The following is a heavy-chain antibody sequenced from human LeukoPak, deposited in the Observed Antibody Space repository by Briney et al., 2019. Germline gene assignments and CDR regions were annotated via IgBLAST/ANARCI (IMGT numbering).Heavy chain of an antibody. D-gene: IGHD6-19*01. CDR3: ASPLRSSGSNGGFES. Sequence: GESLKISCKGSGYSFTSYWIGWVRQMPGKGLEWMGIIYPGDAGTRYSPSFQGQVTISADKSISTAYLQWSSLKASDTAMYYCASPLRSSGSNGGFESWGQGTLVTVSS. V-gene: IGHV5-51*01. CDR1: GYSFTSYW. J-gene: IGHJ4*02. CDR2: IYPGDAGT.